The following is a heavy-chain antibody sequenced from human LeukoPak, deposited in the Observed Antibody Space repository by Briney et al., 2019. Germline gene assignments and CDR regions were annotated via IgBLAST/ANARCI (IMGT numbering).Heavy chain of an antibody. J-gene: IGHJ4*02. CDR3: AKASWLSIADAVL. Sequence: PGGSLRLSCAASGFTFSNYAMSWVRQAPAGGLEWVSTLTGDGETFYADSVKGRFTLSRDDSRNTVYLQLNNPRVEDTAVYYCAKASWLSIADAVLWGQGTLVTVSS. V-gene: IGHV3-23*01. CDR2: LTGDGET. D-gene: IGHD5-12*01. CDR1: GFTFSNYA.